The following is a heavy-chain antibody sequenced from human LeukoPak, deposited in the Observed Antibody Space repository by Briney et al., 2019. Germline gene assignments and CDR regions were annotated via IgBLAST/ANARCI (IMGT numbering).Heavy chain of an antibody. CDR2: IYYSGST. Sequence: NPSETLSLTCTVSGGSISNYYWSWIRQPPGKGLEWIGYIYYSGSTNYNPSLKSRVTISVDTSKNQFSLKLSSVTAADTAVYYCARLTSSSSGSSFDYWGQGTLVTVSS. D-gene: IGHD6-13*01. J-gene: IGHJ4*02. CDR1: GGSISNYY. V-gene: IGHV4-59*08. CDR3: ARLTSSSSGSSFDY.